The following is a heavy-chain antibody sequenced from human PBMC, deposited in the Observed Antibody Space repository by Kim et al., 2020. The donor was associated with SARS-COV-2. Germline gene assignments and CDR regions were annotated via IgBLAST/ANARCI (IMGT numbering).Heavy chain of an antibody. V-gene: IGHV3-21*01. D-gene: IGHD3-22*01. J-gene: IGHJ4*02. CDR1: GFTFSSYS. Sequence: GGSLRLSCAASGFTFSSYSMNWVRQAPGKGLEWVSSISSSSSYIYYADSVKGRFTISRDNAKNSLYLQMNSLRAEDTAVYYCARDRHYYDSSGYYRNDYWGQGTLVTVSS. CDR3: ARDRHYYDSSGYYRNDY. CDR2: ISSSSSYI.